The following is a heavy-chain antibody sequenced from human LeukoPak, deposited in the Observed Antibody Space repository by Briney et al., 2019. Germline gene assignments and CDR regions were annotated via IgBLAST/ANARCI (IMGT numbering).Heavy chain of an antibody. CDR2: IYYSGST. V-gene: IGHV4-59*01. CDR3: ATGSLGIDYYYYGMDV. CDR1: GGSISSYY. D-gene: IGHD3-16*01. J-gene: IGHJ6*02. Sequence: SETLSLTCTVSGGSISSYYWSWIRQPPGKGLELNGYIYYSGSTNYNPSLKSRVTISVDTSKNQFSLKLSSVTAADTAVYYCATGSLGIDYYYYGMDVWGQGTTVTASS.